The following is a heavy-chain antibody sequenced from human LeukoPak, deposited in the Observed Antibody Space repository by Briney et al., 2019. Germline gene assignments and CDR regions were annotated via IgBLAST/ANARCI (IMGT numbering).Heavy chain of an antibody. CDR2: LYSGGGT. D-gene: IGHD4-17*01. Sequence: GGSLRLSCAASGFIVSSNYMSWVRQAPGKGLEWVSILYSGGGTFYADSVKGRFTISRDNSKNTLYLQMNSLRAEDTAVYYCARDGIPYGDYEGGGTDYWGQGTLVTVSS. V-gene: IGHV3-66*01. CDR1: GFIVSSNY. CDR3: ARDGIPYGDYEGGGTDY. J-gene: IGHJ4*02.